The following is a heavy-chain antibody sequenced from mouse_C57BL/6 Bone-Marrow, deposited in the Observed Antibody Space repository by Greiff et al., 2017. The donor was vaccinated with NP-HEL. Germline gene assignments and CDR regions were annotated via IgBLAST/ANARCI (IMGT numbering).Heavy chain of an antibody. CDR2: IDPSDSYT. CDR3: ARSAYGSGYFDV. CDR1: GYTFTSYW. J-gene: IGHJ1*03. D-gene: IGHD1-1*01. Sequence: VQLQQPGAELVKPGASVKLSCKASGYTFTSYWMQWVKQRPGQGLEWIGEIDPSDSYTNYNQKFKGKATLTVDTSSSTAYMQLSSLTSEASAVYYCARSAYGSGYFDVWGTGTTVTVSS. V-gene: IGHV1-50*01.